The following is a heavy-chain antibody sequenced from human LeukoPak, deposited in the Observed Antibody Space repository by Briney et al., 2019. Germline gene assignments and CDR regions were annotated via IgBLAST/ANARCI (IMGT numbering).Heavy chain of an antibody. V-gene: IGHV4-39*01. D-gene: IGHD3-22*01. CDR1: GDSISSGSYY. CDR2: IYYSGST. Sequence: PSQTLSLTCTVSGDSISSGSYYWGWIRQPPGKGLEWIGSIYYSGSTYYNPSLKSRVTISVDTSKNQFSLKLSSVTAADTAVYYCARDYDFYYMDVWGKGTTVTVSS. J-gene: IGHJ6*03. CDR3: ARDYDFYYMDV.